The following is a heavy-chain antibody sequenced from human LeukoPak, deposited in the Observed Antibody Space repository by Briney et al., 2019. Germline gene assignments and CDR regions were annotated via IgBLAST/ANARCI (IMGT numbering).Heavy chain of an antibody. CDR2: ISAYNGNT. CDR3: ARDRCSTSCYRHAFDI. CDR1: GYTFTSYG. Sequence: GASVKVSCKASGYTFTSYGISWARQAPGQGLEWMGWISAYNGNTSYAQKLQGRVTMTTDTSTSTAYMELRSLRSDDTAVYYCARDRCSTSCYRHAFDIWGQGTMVTVSS. D-gene: IGHD2-2*02. J-gene: IGHJ3*02. V-gene: IGHV1-18*01.